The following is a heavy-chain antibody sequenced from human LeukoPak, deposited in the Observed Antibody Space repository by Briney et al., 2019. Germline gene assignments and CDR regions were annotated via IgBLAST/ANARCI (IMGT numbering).Heavy chain of an antibody. CDR2: IYYRGST. Sequence: SETLSLTCAVSGGSLSSGGYFWSWIRQHPGKGLEWLGYIYYRGSTYYNPSLKSRVTISVDTSKNQFSLKLSSVTAADTAVYYCARDHYDSSGYARDDAFDIWGQGTMVTVSS. D-gene: IGHD3-22*01. V-gene: IGHV4-31*11. J-gene: IGHJ3*02. CDR3: ARDHYDSSGYARDDAFDI. CDR1: GGSLSSGGYF.